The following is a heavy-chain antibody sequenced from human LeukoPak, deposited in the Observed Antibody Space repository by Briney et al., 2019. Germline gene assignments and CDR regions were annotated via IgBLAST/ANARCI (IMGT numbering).Heavy chain of an antibody. CDR1: GFTVSSNY. Sequence: GGSLRLSCAASGFTVSSNYMSWVRQAPGMRLEWVSVIYSGGTTYYADSVQGRFTISRDNSKNTLFLQMNSLRAEDTAVYYCARRSVAVGSYFDDSGQGTLVTVSS. D-gene: IGHD3-10*01. V-gene: IGHV3-66*01. J-gene: IGHJ4*02. CDR3: ARRSVAVGSYFDD. CDR2: IYSGGTT.